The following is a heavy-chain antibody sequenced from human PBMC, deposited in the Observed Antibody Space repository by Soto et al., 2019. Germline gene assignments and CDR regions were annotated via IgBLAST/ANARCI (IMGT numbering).Heavy chain of an antibody. Sequence: SETLSLTCTVSGGSISSGGYYWSWIRQHPGKGLEWIGYIYYSGSTYYSPSLKSRVTISVDTSKNQFSLKLSSVTAADTAVYYCARDLPHYYDSSGYHRGYFDYWGQGTLVTVSS. V-gene: IGHV4-31*03. CDR3: ARDLPHYYDSSGYHRGYFDY. CDR2: IYYSGST. CDR1: GGSISSGGYY. D-gene: IGHD3-22*01. J-gene: IGHJ4*02.